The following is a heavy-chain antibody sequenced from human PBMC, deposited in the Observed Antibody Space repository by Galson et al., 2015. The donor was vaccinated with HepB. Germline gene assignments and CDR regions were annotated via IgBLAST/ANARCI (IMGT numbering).Heavy chain of an antibody. D-gene: IGHD6-13*01. CDR3: ARDGTGTENYHVDV. CDR2: INPNNGVT. V-gene: IGHV1-2*06. CDR1: GCRFTGYF. J-gene: IGHJ6*03. Sequence: SVKVSCKASGCRFTGYFIHWVRQAPGQGLEWMGRINPNNGVTNYAQNFQGRVTMTRDTSITTAYIELNRLISDDTAIYYCARDGTGTENYHVDVWGNGTTVTVSS.